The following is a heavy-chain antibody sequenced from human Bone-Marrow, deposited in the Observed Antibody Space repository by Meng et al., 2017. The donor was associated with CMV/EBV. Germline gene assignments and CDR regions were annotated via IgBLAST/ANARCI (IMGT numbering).Heavy chain of an antibody. CDR3: ARIIAARWGGYYYYGMDV. J-gene: IGHJ6*02. CDR1: GFTFGDYY. CDR2: ISGSGGTI. Sequence: GESLKISCAASGFTFGDYYMNWIRQAPGKGLEWVGYISGSGGTIYYADSVEGRFTISRDNTKNSLYLQMNSLRVEDTAVYYCARIIAARWGGYYYYGMDVWGQGTTVTVSS. D-gene: IGHD6-6*01. V-gene: IGHV3-11*01.